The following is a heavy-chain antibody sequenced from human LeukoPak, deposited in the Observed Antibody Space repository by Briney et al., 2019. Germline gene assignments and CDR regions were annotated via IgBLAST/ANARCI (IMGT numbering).Heavy chain of an antibody. Sequence: GGSLRLSCAAPGFTVSSNYMSWVRQAPGKGLEWVSAISGSGGSTYYADSVKGRFTISRDNSKNTLYLQMNSLRAEDTAVYYCAKVRNIVAAEDWDPVDYWGQGTLVTVSS. V-gene: IGHV3-23*01. CDR2: ISGSGGST. CDR1: GFTVSSNY. J-gene: IGHJ4*02. D-gene: IGHD5-12*01. CDR3: AKVRNIVAAEDWDPVDY.